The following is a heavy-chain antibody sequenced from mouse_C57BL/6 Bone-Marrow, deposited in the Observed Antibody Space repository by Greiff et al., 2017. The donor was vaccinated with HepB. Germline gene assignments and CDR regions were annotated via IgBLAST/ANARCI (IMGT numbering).Heavy chain of an antibody. Sequence: EVKVVESGGGLVQPGGSLSLSCAASGFTFTDYYMSWVRQPPGKALEWLGFISNKANGSTTEYSASVKGRFTISRDNSQSILYLQMNALSAEDSATYYCARMRYEFYFDDWGQGTTLTVAS. CDR1: GFTFTDYY. D-gene: IGHD2-14*01. J-gene: IGHJ2*01. CDR2: ISNKANGSTT. V-gene: IGHV7-3*01. CDR3: ARMRYEFYFDD.